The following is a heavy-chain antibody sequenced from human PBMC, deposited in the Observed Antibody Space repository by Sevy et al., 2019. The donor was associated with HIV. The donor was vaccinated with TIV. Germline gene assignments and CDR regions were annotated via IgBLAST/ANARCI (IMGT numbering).Heavy chain of an antibody. CDR2: INPSGGST. CDR1: GYTFTSYY. V-gene: IGHV1-46*01. D-gene: IGHD3-16*01. CDR3: ARDGGNDAFDI. J-gene: IGHJ3*02. Sequence: ASVKVSCKASGYTFTSYYMHWVRQAPGQGLEWMGIINPSGGSTCYAQKFQGRVTMTRDTSTSTVYMELSSLRSEDTAVYYCARDGGNDAFDIWGQGTMVTVSS.